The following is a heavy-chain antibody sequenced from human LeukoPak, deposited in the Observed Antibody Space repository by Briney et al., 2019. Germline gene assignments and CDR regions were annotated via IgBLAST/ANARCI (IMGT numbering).Heavy chain of an antibody. CDR2: ISPYNGNT. CDR1: GYTFTSFG. V-gene: IGHV1-18*01. J-gene: IGHJ4*02. Sequence: ASVKVSCKASGYTFTSFGISWVRQAPGQGLEWMGWISPYNGNTNYAQKFQERVTITRDMSTSTAYMELSSLRSEDTAVYYCAAAREVVAATVWGQGTLVTVSS. CDR3: AAAREVVAATV. D-gene: IGHD2-15*01.